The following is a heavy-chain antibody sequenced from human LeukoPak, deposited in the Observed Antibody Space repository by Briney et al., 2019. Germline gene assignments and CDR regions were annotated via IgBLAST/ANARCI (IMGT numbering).Heavy chain of an antibody. D-gene: IGHD4-17*01. CDR3: ARTVTTGAFDI. Sequence: NAGESLKISCKGSGYKFTTYWIGWVRQMPGKGLEWMGIIYAGDSDTRYSPSFQGQVTISADKSVSTAYLQWSSLKASDSAMYYCARTVTTGAFDIWGQGTMVTVSS. V-gene: IGHV5-51*01. CDR1: GYKFTTYW. CDR2: IYAGDSDT. J-gene: IGHJ3*02.